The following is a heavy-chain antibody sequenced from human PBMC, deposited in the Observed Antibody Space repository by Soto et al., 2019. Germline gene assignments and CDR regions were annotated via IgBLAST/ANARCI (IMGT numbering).Heavy chain of an antibody. CDR1: GGSFSGYY. V-gene: IGHV4-34*01. CDR3: ARGGKWLVHRGVYYFDY. CDR2: INHSGST. D-gene: IGHD6-19*01. Sequence: SETLSLTCAVYGGSFSGYYWSWIHQPPGKGLEWIGEINHSGSTNYNPSLKSRVTISVDTSKNQFSLKLSSVTAADTAVYYCARGGKWLVHRGVYYFDYWGQGTLVTVSS. J-gene: IGHJ4*02.